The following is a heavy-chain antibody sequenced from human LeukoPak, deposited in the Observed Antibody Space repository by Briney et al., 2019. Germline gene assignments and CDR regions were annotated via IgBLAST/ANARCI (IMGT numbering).Heavy chain of an antibody. J-gene: IGHJ4*02. Sequence: SGTLSLTCAVSGGSISSSNWWSWVRQPPGTGLEWIGEIYHSGSTNYNPSLKSRVTISVDKSKNQFSLKLSSVTAADTAVYYCARLAAENYYDSSGCLDYWGQGTLVTVSS. CDR2: IYHSGST. D-gene: IGHD3-22*01. CDR3: ARLAAENYYDSSGCLDY. V-gene: IGHV4-4*02. CDR1: GGSISSSNW.